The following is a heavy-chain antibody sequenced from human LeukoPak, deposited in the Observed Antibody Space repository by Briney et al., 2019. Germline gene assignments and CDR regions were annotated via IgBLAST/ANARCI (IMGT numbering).Heavy chain of an antibody. J-gene: IGHJ4*02. Sequence: GGSLRLSCAASGFTFSDYSMNWVRQAPGKGLEWVSFISSTTNTIYYADSVKGRFTISRDNAENSLYLQMNSLRDEDTAVYYCAGQKGMDYWGQGTLVIVSS. V-gene: IGHV3-48*02. CDR2: ISSTTNTI. CDR1: GFTFSDYS. CDR3: AGQKGMDY.